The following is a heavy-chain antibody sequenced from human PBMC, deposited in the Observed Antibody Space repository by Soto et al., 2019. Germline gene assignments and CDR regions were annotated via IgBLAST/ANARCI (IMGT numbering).Heavy chain of an antibody. V-gene: IGHV1-18*01. CDR2: ISAYNGNT. J-gene: IGHJ6*03. CDR3: ARKTIMVRGVILTSYMDV. D-gene: IGHD3-10*01. CDR1: GYTFTSYG. Sequence: QVQLVQSGAEVKKPGASVKVSCKASGYTFTSYGISWVRQAPGQGLEWMGWISAYNGNTNYAQKLQGRVTMTTDTSKRSAYMELRSLRSDDTAVYYGARKTIMVRGVILTSYMDVWGKGTTVTVSS.